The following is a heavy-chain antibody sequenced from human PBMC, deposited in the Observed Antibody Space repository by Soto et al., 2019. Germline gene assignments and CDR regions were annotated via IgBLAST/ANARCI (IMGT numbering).Heavy chain of an antibody. V-gene: IGHV3-48*01. CDR3: ARDGHPRFGELQNWCAP. Sequence: EVQLVESGGGLVQPGGSLRLSCAASGFTFSSYSMNWVRQAPGKGLEWVSYISSSSSTIYYADSVKGRFTISRDNAKNSLYLQMNSPRAEDTAVYYCARDGHPRFGELQNWCAPWGEGTLVTVSS. D-gene: IGHD3-10*01. J-gene: IGHJ5*02. CDR2: ISSSSSTI. CDR1: GFTFSSYS.